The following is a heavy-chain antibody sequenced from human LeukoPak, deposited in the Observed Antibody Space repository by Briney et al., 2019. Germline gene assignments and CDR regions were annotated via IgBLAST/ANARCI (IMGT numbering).Heavy chain of an antibody. CDR2: FDPEDGET. CDR1: GYTLTELS. J-gene: IGHJ3*02. D-gene: IGHD3-22*01. CDR3: ARDRDYNDSSGNLRGDAFDI. Sequence: ASVKVSCKVSGYTLTELSMHWVRQAPGKGLEWMGGFDPEDGETIYAQKFQGRVTITADKSTSTAYMELSSLRSEDTAVYYCARDRDYNDSSGNLRGDAFDIWGQGTMVTVSS. V-gene: IGHV1-24*01.